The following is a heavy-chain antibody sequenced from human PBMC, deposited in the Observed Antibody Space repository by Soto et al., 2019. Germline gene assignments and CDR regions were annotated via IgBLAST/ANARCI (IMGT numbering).Heavy chain of an antibody. Sequence: QVQLVQSGAEVKKPGASVKVSCKASGYTFTSYDINWVRQATGQGLEWMGWMNPNSGNTGYPQKFQGRVTMTRNTSISTAYMELSSLRFEDTAVYYCARSPPRVERNNYAGGWFDLWGQGTLVTVSS. J-gene: IGHJ5*02. D-gene: IGHD4-4*01. CDR3: ARSPPRVERNNYAGGWFDL. V-gene: IGHV1-8*01. CDR2: MNPNSGNT. CDR1: GYTFTSYD.